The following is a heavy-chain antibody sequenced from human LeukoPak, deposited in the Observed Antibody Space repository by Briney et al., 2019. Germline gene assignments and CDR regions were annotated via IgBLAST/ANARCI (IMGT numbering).Heavy chain of an antibody. Sequence: ASVKVSCKASGYTFTGCYIHWVRQAPGQGLEFMGWTNPDSGGTNYAQNFQGRVIMTRDTSISTAYMELSGLRSDDTAVYYCAKDYGQGVASGTADTWGQGTLVTVSS. D-gene: IGHD6-13*01. J-gene: IGHJ5*02. CDR3: AKDYGQGVASGTADT. CDR2: TNPDSGGT. V-gene: IGHV1-2*02. CDR1: GYTFTGCY.